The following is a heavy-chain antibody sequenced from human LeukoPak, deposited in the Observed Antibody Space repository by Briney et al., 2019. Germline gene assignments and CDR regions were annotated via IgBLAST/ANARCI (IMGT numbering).Heavy chain of an antibody. V-gene: IGHV4-59*01. D-gene: IGHD1-26*01. J-gene: IGHJ4*02. CDR2: IYYSGRT. CDR3: ARYSPYSGSYDG. CDR1: GASISSYY. Sequence: KPSETLSLTCTVSGASISSYYWSWIRQSPGKGLEWIGYIYYSGRTNYNPSLKSRVTISVDTSKNQFPLKLTSATAADTAVYYCARYSPYSGSYDGWGQGTLVTVSS.